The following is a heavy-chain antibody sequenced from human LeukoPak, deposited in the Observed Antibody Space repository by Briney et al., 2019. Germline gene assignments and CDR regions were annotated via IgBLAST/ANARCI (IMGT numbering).Heavy chain of an antibody. V-gene: IGHV3-30-3*01. CDR3: ARDTSITIFGVIPYYYYGMDV. D-gene: IGHD3-3*01. Sequence: QAGGSLRLSCAASGFTFSSYAMHWVRQAPGKGLEWVAVISYDGSNKYYADSVKGRFTIFRDNSKNTLYLQMNSLRAEDTAVYYCARDTSITIFGVIPYYYYGMDVWGQGTTVTVSS. CDR1: GFTFSSYA. J-gene: IGHJ6*02. CDR2: ISYDGSNK.